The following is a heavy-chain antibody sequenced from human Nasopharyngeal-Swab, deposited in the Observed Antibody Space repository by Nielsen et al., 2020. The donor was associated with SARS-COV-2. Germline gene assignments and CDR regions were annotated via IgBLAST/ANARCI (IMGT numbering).Heavy chain of an antibody. J-gene: IGHJ4*02. D-gene: IGHD6-13*01. Sequence: ASVKASCKASGYTFTSYAMHWVRQAPGQRLEWMGWINGGNGNTKYSQKFQGRVTITRDTSASTAYMELSSLRSEDTAVYYCARVAIAPAGTGLDYWGQGTLVTVSS. V-gene: IGHV1-3*01. CDR1: GYTFTSYA. CDR3: ARVAIAPAGTGLDY. CDR2: INGGNGNT.